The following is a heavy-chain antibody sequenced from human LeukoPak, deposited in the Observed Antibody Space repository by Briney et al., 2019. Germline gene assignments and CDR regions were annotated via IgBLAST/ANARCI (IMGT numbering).Heavy chain of an antibody. CDR2: ISGSSSVI. V-gene: IGHV3-48*02. CDR1: GFTFSSYW. J-gene: IGHJ4*02. CDR3: ARGYYFDY. Sequence: PGGSLRLSCVASGFTFSSYWMHWVRQAPGKGLAWVAYISGSSSVIYYADSVKGRFTISRDNAKNSLYLQMNSLRDEDTAVYSCARGYYFDYWGQGTLVTVSS.